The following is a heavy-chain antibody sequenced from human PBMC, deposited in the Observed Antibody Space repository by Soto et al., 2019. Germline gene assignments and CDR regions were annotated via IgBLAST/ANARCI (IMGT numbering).Heavy chain of an antibody. CDR2: IWYDGSNK. CDR1: GFTFSSYG. V-gene: IGHV3-33*01. Sequence: GGSLRLSCAASGFTFSSYGMHWVRQAPGKGLEWVAVIWYDGSNKYYADSVKGRFTISRDNSKNTLYLQMNSLRAEDTAVYYCARDLVVDATHDAFDIWGQGTMVTFSS. D-gene: IGHD2-15*01. CDR3: ARDLVVDATHDAFDI. J-gene: IGHJ3*02.